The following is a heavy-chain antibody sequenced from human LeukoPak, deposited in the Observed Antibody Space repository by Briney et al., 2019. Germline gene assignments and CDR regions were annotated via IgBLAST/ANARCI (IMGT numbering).Heavy chain of an antibody. D-gene: IGHD1-14*01. V-gene: IGHV1-46*01. Sequence: GASVKVSCKASGYTFTNYYMHWVRQAPGQGLEWMGIINPSGGSANYAQKFQGRVTMTRDMSTSTVYMELSSLRSEDTAVYYCTRGEWEPDNWFDPWGQGTLVTVSS. CDR1: GYTFTNYY. CDR2: INPSGGSA. CDR3: TRGEWEPDNWFDP. J-gene: IGHJ5*02.